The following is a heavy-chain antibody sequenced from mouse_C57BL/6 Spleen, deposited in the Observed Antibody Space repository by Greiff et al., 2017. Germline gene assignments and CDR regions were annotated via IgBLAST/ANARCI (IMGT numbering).Heavy chain of an antibody. CDR1: GFTFSSYT. CDR2: ISGGGGNT. CDR3: ARQGRYDSFDY. D-gene: IGHD2-4*01. J-gene: IGHJ2*01. V-gene: IGHV5-9*01. Sequence: EVMLVESGGGLVKPGGSLKLSCAASGFTFSSYTMSWVRQTPEKRLEWVATISGGGGNTYYPDSVKGRFTISRDNAKNTLYLQMSSLRSEDTALYYCARQGRYDSFDYWGQGTTLTVSS.